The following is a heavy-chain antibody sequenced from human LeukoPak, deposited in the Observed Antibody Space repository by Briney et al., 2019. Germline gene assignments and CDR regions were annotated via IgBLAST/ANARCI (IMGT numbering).Heavy chain of an antibody. CDR3: ARYCTFRTCSGTKFDS. Sequence: GGSLRLSCAASGFTFSSFEMKWVRQAPGKGLEWVSYISSGGSTIYYADSVKGRFTISRDNAKNSLYLQMNSLRAEDSAVYYCARYCTFRTCSGTKFDSWGQGTLVTVSS. V-gene: IGHV3-48*03. CDR2: ISSGGSTI. CDR1: GFTFSSFE. D-gene: IGHD1-1*01. J-gene: IGHJ4*02.